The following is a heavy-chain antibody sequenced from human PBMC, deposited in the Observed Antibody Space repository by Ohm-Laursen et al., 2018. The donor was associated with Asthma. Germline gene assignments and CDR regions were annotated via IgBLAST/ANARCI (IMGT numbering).Heavy chain of an antibody. D-gene: IGHD2-15*01. CDR1: GGTFSTSV. V-gene: IGHV1-69*01. J-gene: IGHJ4*02. CDR2: VNSVFGTT. Sequence: SSVKVSCKALGGTFSTSVIGWVRQAPGQGLEWVGGVNSVFGTTTYAQRFQGRVTISADESTSTVYMELSSLRSEDTAVYYCARKAGSCITSTCYSMDYWGQGTQVTVSS. CDR3: ARKAGSCITSTCYSMDY.